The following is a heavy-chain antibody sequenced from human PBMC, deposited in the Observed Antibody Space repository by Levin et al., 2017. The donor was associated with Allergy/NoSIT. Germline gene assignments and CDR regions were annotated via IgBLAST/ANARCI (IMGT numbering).Heavy chain of an antibody. Sequence: GGSLRLSCAASGFTFRSYAMHWVRQAPGKGLEWVAIISYDGSKKYYGDSVKGRFTISRDNSKNTLYLQMNSLRADDTAIYYCAKVPFGGAEGYGVDVWGQGTTVTVSS. J-gene: IGHJ6*02. CDR1: GFTFRSYA. V-gene: IGHV3-30*18. CDR3: AKVPFGGAEGYGVDV. CDR2: ISYDGSKK. D-gene: IGHD3-16*01.